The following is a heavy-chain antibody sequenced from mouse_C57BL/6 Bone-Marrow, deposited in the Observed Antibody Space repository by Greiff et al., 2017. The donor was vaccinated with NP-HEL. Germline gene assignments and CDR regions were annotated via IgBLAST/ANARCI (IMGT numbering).Heavy chain of an antibody. Sequence: EVQRVESGGDLVKPGGSLKLSCAASGFTFSSYGMSWVRQTPDKRLEWVATISSGGSYTYYPDSVKGRFTISRDNAKNTLYLQMSSLKSEDTAMYYCARHNWEDAMDYWGQGTSVTVSS. J-gene: IGHJ4*01. CDR1: GFTFSSYG. CDR3: ARHNWEDAMDY. D-gene: IGHD4-1*01. CDR2: ISSGGSYT. V-gene: IGHV5-6*01.